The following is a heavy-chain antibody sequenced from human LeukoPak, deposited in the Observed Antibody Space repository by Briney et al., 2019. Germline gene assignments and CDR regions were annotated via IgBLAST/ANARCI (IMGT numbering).Heavy chain of an antibody. D-gene: IGHD3-22*01. CDR1: GFTFSSYA. CDR3: AKCAGSYYYDSSGYYGDY. Sequence: PGGSLRLSCAASGFTFSSYAMSWVRQAPGKGLEWVSAISGSGGSTYYADSVKGRFTISRDNSKNTLYLQMNSLRAEDTAVYYCAKCAGSYYYDSSGYYGDYWGQGTLATVSS. V-gene: IGHV3-23*01. J-gene: IGHJ4*02. CDR2: ISGSGGST.